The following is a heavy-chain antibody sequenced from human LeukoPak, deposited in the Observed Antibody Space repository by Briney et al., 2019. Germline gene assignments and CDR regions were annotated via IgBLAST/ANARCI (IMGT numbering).Heavy chain of an antibody. J-gene: IGHJ5*02. CDR1: GFTFSNYW. CDR2: MKQDGSER. V-gene: IGHV3-7*05. D-gene: IGHD2-2*01. CDR3: AKDDWKVVVPAANFDP. Sequence: PGGSLRLSCAASGFTFSNYWIDWVRQAPGKGLGWVATMKQDGSERHYLESVKGRFTISRDNSKNTLYLQMNSLRAEDTAVYYCAKDDWKVVVPAANFDPWGQGTLVTVSS.